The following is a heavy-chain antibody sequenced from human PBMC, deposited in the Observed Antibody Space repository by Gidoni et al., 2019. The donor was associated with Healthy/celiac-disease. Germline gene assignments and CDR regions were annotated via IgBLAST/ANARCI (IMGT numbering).Heavy chain of an antibody. D-gene: IGHD6-25*01. CDR3: ARGMYSSDYYFDY. Sequence: DVQLVESGGGLVQPGGSLRLSCAASGFTCSSYSMNWVRQAPGNGLEWVSYISSSRSIVYYADSVKGRFTISRDNAKNSLYLQMNSLRDEDTAVYYCARGMYSSDYYFDYWGQGTLVTVSS. V-gene: IGHV3-48*02. CDR2: ISSSRSIV. CDR1: GFTCSSYS. J-gene: IGHJ4*02.